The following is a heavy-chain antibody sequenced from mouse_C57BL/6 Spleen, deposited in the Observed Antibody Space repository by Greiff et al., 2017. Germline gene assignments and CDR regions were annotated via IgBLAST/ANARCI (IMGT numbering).Heavy chain of an antibody. V-gene: IGHV5-17*01. CDR1: GFTFSDYG. CDR3: ARPLTGTEFAY. J-gene: IGHJ3*01. D-gene: IGHD4-1*01. Sequence: EVKLVESGGGLVKPGGSLKLSCAASGFTFSDYGMHWVRQAPEKGLEWVAYISSGSSTIYYADTVKGLFTISRDNAKNTLFLQMTSLRSEDTAMYYCARPLTGTEFAYWGQGTLVTVSA. CDR2: ISSGSSTI.